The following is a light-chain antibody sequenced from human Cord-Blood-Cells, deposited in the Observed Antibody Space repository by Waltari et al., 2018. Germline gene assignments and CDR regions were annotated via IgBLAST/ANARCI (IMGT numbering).Light chain of an antibody. J-gene: IGKJ1*01. CDR2: DAS. CDR1: QSISSW. Sequence: DIQMSQSPPSLSASVGDRVTITGLASQSISSWLVWYQQKPGTAPKLLIYDASSLDSGVPYRFSGSGSGTEFTLTISRLQPDDFATYYCQQYHSYSLTFGQGTKVEIK. CDR3: QQYHSYSLT. V-gene: IGKV1-5*01.